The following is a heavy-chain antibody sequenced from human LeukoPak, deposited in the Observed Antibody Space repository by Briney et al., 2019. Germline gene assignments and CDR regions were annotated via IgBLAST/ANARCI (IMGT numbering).Heavy chain of an antibody. D-gene: IGHD7-27*01. J-gene: IGHJ4*02. CDR2: ISSSGSTI. V-gene: IGHV3-11*01. CDR3: ATEKQTGSYIEY. Sequence: PGGSLRASCAASKFTFSDYYMSWIRQAPGKGLEWVSCISSSGSTIYYADSVKGRFTISRDNAKNSLYLQMNSLRAEDTAVYFCATEKQTGSYIEYWGQGTLVTVSS. CDR1: KFTFSDYY.